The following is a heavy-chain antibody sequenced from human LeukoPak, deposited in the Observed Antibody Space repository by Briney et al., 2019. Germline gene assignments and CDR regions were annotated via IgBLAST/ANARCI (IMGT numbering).Heavy chain of an antibody. J-gene: IGHJ3*02. V-gene: IGHV4-59*01. CDR3: ARVRRYSGRPDAFDI. D-gene: IGHD1-26*01. CDR1: GGSISTYY. Sequence: SETLSLTCTVSGGSISTYYWSWIRQPPGKGLEWIGYIDYSGSTNYNPSLKSRVTISVDTSKNQFSLKLSSVTAADTAVYYCARVRRYSGRPDAFDIWGQGTMVTVSS. CDR2: IDYSGST.